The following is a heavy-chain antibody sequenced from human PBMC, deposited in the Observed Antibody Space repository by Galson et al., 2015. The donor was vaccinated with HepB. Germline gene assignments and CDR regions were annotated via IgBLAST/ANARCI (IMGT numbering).Heavy chain of an antibody. Sequence: SLRLSCAASGFTFSGSAIHWVRQASGKGPEWIGHIRSKATNFAALYVPSLEGRFTISRDDSKNLAYLHMRSLKTDDTAVYYCVRSGDFSGCSSRWGQGTLVTVSS. CDR1: GFTFSGSA. CDR3: VRSGDFSGCSSR. D-gene: IGHD6-13*01. V-gene: IGHV3-73*01. J-gene: IGHJ4*02. CDR2: IRSKATNFAA.